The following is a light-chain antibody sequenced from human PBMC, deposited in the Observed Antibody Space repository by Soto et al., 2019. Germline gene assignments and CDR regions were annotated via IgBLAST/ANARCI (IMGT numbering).Light chain of an antibody. CDR2: DAS. J-gene: IGKJ1*01. V-gene: IGKV1-5*01. CDR3: QQYNRYAVT. Sequence: EIQITQSPSTLSGSVGKRVTITFQASQDISNYLTWYQQKPGQAPKLLIYDASTLQSGVPSWFSASGSGTEFALTISGLQPDDFAVYYCQQYNRYAVTFGQGTKVDIK. CDR1: QDISNY.